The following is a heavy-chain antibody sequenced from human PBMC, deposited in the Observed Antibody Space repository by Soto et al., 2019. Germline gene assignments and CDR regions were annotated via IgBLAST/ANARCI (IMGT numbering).Heavy chain of an antibody. J-gene: IGHJ4*02. D-gene: IGHD1-26*01. CDR3: ASRNFSGVGTDDY. CDR1: GGTFSSYA. Sequence: SVKVSCKASGGTFSSYAISWVRQAPGQGLEWMGGIIPIFGTANYAQKFQGRVTITADKSTSTAYMELSSLRSEDTAVYYCASRNFSGVGTDDYWGQGTLVTVSS. V-gene: IGHV1-69*06. CDR2: IIPIFGTA.